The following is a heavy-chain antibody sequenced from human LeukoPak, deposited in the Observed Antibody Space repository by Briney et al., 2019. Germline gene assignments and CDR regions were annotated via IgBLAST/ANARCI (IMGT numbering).Heavy chain of an antibody. J-gene: IGHJ6*03. D-gene: IGHD3-3*01. V-gene: IGHV3-7*01. CDR2: IKQDGSEK. Sequence: GGSLRLSCAASGFTFSSYWMSWVRQAPGKGLEWVANIKQDGSEKYYVDSVKGRFTISRDNAKNSLYLQMNSLRAEDTAVYYCARSDLEWWNNYYCYYYMDVWGKGTTVTVSS. CDR3: ARSDLEWWNNYYCYYYMDV. CDR1: GFTFSSYW.